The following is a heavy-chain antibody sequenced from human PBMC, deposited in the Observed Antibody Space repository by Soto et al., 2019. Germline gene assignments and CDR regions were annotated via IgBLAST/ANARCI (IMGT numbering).Heavy chain of an antibody. Sequence: GGSLRLSCAASGFTFDDYAMHWVRQAPGKGLEWVSGISWNSGSIGYADSVKGRFTISRDNAKNSLYLQMNSLRAEDTALYYCAKSGGWYVAGYDFQHWGQGTLVTVSS. V-gene: IGHV3-9*01. CDR2: ISWNSGSI. J-gene: IGHJ1*01. CDR1: GFTFDDYA. D-gene: IGHD6-19*01. CDR3: AKSGGWYVAGYDFQH.